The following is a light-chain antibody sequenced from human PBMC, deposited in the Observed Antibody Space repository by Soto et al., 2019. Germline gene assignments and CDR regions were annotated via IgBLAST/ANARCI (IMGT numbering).Light chain of an antibody. V-gene: IGLV2-14*01. CDR1: SSDVGGYNY. CDR2: DVS. J-gene: IGLJ1*01. CDR3: SSYTSSSTPRV. Sequence: QSALTQPASVSGSPGQSITISCTGTSSDVGGYNYVSWYQQHPGKAPKLMIYDVSNRPSGVSNRFSGSKSGNTASLTISGLQAEDEADYYCSSYTSSSTPRVFGTGTTLTVL.